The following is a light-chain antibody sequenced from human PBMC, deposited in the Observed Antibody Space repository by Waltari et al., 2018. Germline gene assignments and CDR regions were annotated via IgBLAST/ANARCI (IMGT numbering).Light chain of an antibody. CDR2: GAS. Sequence: EIVLTQSPGTLSVSQGERVTVSCRASQTITGSWLTWYHQKPGQAPRLLIYGASNRAPGIPERFSGSGSETEFTLTISRLEPEDSAVYYCQQYDGSVVTFGGGTKVEIK. J-gene: IGKJ4*01. CDR3: QQYDGSVVT. V-gene: IGKV3-20*01. CDR1: QTITGSW.